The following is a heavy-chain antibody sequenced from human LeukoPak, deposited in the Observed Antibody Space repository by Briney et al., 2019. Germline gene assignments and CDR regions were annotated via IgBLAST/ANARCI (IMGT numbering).Heavy chain of an antibody. CDR3: AWYGVTHGLDV. CDR2: INQDGSDK. D-gene: IGHD3-10*01. V-gene: IGHV3-7*01. CDR1: GFRLGNYW. J-gene: IGHJ6*02. Sequence: GGSLRLSCAASGFRLGNYWMSWVRQAPGKCLESVANINQDGSDKYYEDSVMGRFTISKDNAKNSVYLQMNSLRPEDTAIYYCAWYGVTHGLDVWGQGTTVTVSS.